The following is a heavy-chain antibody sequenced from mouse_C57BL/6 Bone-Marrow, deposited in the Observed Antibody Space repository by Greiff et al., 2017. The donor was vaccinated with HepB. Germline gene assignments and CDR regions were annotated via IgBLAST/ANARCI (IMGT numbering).Heavy chain of an antibody. CDR1: GYTFTSYW. CDR3: ARSLGGYHGGFAY. V-gene: IGHV1-50*01. Sequence: QVQLQQPGAELVKPGASVKLSCKASGYTFTSYWMQWVKQRPGQGLEWIGEIDPSDSYTNYNQKFKGKATLTVDTSSSTAYMQLSSLPSEDAAVYYCARSLGGYHGGFAYWGQGTLVTVSA. J-gene: IGHJ3*01. D-gene: IGHD1-1*02. CDR2: IDPSDSYT.